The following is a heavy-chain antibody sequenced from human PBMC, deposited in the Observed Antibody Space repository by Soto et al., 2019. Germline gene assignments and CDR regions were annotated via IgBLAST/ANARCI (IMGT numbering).Heavy chain of an antibody. D-gene: IGHD2-15*01. CDR3: ARELLAATRWFDP. V-gene: IGHV4-31*03. CDR1: GGSISSGGYY. J-gene: IGHJ5*02. Sequence: SETLSLTCTVSGGSISSGGYYWSWIRQHPGKGLEWIGYIYYSGSTYYNPSLKSRVTISVDTSKNQFSLKLSSVTAADTAVYYCARELLAATRWFDPWGQGTLVTSPQ. CDR2: IYYSGST.